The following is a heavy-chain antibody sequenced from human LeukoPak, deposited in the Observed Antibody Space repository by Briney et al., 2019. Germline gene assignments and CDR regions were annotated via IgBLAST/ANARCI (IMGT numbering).Heavy chain of an antibody. J-gene: IGHJ5*02. Sequence: ASVKVSCKASGYTFTGYYMHWVRQAPGQGLEWMGWINPNSGGTNYAQKFQGRVTMTRDTSISTAYMELSRLRSDDTAVYYCVGGDLGYCSGGSCYSGEFDPWGQGTLVTVSS. D-gene: IGHD2-15*01. V-gene: IGHV1-2*02. CDR3: VGGDLGYCSGGSCYSGEFDP. CDR2: INPNSGGT. CDR1: GYTFTGYY.